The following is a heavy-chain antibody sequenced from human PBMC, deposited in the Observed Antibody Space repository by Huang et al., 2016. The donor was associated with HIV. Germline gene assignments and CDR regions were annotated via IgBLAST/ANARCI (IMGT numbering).Heavy chain of an antibody. V-gene: IGHV4-39*01. J-gene: IGHJ4*02. Sequence: QLQLQESSPGLVKPSETLSLTCTVSGGSIRSDNYYWGWFRQPPGKGLEWIGSIYYSGGTYYNPALKSRVTITVDTSKNQFSLKMRSVTAADTAVYYCARLPGSITMIRGVITDPYWGQGTLVTVSS. CDR1: GGSIRSDNYY. CDR2: IYYSGGT. D-gene: IGHD3-10*01. CDR3: ARLPGSITMIRGVITDPY.